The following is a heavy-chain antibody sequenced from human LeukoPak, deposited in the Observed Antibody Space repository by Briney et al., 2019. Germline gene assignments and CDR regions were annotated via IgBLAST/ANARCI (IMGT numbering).Heavy chain of an antibody. CDR3: AKGSGSDGYFYYYYMDV. V-gene: IGHV3-30*02. D-gene: IGHD1-26*01. CDR2: IRYDGRNK. Sequence: GGSLRLSCAASGFTFSSYDMHWVRQAPGKGLEWVTFIRYDGRNKYYADSVKGRFTIYRDNSKSTLYLQMNSLRAEDTTVYYCAKGSGSDGYFYYYYMDVWGKGTTVTVSS. CDR1: GFTFSSYD. J-gene: IGHJ6*03.